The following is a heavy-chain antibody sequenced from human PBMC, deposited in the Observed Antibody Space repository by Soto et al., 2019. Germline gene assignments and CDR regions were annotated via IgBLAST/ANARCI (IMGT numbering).Heavy chain of an antibody. J-gene: IGHJ3*01. D-gene: IGHD1-26*01. CDR1: GFTFSDFG. Sequence: QVQLVESGGGVVQPGGSLRLSCAASGFTFSDFGIHWVRQAPGKGLEWVAVIGYDGTKKYYADAVMGRVTLARDNSKNTLCLQTNSLRDEDTAVYYCARDRSCGSYYVVDFWGKWTIVTVSS. CDR2: IGYDGTKK. CDR3: ARDRSCGSYYVVDF. V-gene: IGHV3-33*01.